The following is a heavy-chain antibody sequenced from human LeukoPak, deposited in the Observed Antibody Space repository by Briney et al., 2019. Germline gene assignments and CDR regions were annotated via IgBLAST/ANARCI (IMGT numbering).Heavy chain of an antibody. Sequence: GGSLRLSCAASGFTFSSYAMHWVRQAPGKGLEWVAVISYDGSNKYYADSVKGRFTISRDNSKNTLYLQMNSLRAEDTAVYYWAKGGGCSSTSCAYMDVWGKGTTVTVSS. V-gene: IGHV3-30-3*01. D-gene: IGHD2-2*01. CDR1: GFTFSSYA. CDR2: ISYDGSNK. J-gene: IGHJ6*03. CDR3: AKGGGCSSTSCAYMDV.